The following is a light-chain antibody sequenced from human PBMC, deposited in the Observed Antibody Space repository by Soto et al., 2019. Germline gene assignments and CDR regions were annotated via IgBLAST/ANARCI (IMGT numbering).Light chain of an antibody. Sequence: EIVLTQSPCTLSSSAGERVTLSCRASQSISTYFAWYQQKPGQAPRLLIYKATNWAIGVPARFSGSGSGTEFSLTISSLQPEDFAVYYCQQYGTSPATFGHGTKVD. CDR2: KAT. J-gene: IGKJ3*01. CDR1: QSISTY. V-gene: IGKV3-11*01. CDR3: QQYGTSPAT.